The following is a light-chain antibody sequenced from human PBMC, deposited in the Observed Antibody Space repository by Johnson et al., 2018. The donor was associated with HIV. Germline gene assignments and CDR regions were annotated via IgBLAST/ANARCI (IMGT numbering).Light chain of an antibody. Sequence: VLTQPPSVSAAPGQKVTISCSGSSSNIGNNYVSWYQQLPRSAPKLLIYDNNKRPSGIPDRFSGSKSDTSATLGITGLQTGDEADYYCGTWDSSLSASVFGTGTKVTVL. V-gene: IGLV1-51*01. CDR1: SSNIGNNY. CDR2: DNN. J-gene: IGLJ1*01. CDR3: GTWDSSLSASV.